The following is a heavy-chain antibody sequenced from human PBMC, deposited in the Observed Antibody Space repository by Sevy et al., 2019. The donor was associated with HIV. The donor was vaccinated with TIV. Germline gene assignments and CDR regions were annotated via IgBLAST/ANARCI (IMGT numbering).Heavy chain of an antibody. CDR3: ATKKNYYERSGSPFDY. V-gene: IGHV1-24*01. D-gene: IGHD3-22*01. CDR2: FDPEDDET. Sequence: ASVKVSCKVSGYRLSQLSMHWVRQAPGKGLEWMGSFDPEDDETIYAQNFQGRVAMTEDTSTDTAYMELSTLRSEDTAVYYCATKKNYYERSGSPFDYWGQGTLVTVSS. J-gene: IGHJ4*02. CDR1: GYRLSQLS.